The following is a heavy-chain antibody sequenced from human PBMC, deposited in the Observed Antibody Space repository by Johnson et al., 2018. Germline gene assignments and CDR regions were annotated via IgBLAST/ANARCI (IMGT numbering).Heavy chain of an antibody. V-gene: IGHV3-30-3*01. D-gene: IGHD5-24*01. J-gene: IGHJ6*03. Sequence: QVQLVQSGGGVVQPGRSLRLSCAASGFTFSSYAMHWVRQAPGKGLEWVAVISYDGSNKYYADSVKGRFTISRDHSKNTLYLQMNSLRAEDTAVYYCARDGGATAYYYYYYMDVWGKGTTVTVSS. CDR3: ARDGGATAYYYYYYMDV. CDR1: GFTFSSYA. CDR2: ISYDGSNK.